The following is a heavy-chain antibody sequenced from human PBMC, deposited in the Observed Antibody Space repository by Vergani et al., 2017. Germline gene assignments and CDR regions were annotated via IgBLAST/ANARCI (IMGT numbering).Heavy chain of an antibody. CDR3: ARWEVFSSFDI. CDR2: IFSNDEK. V-gene: IGHV2-26*01. Sequence: QVTLRESGPALVKPTQTLTLTCTFSGFSLSTSGMCVSWIRQPPGKALEWLAHIFSNDEKSYSTSLKSRLTISKDTSKSQVVLTMTNMDPVDTATYYCARWEVFSSFDIWGQGTMVTVSS. J-gene: IGHJ3*02. D-gene: IGHD3-10*01. CDR1: GFSLSTSGMC.